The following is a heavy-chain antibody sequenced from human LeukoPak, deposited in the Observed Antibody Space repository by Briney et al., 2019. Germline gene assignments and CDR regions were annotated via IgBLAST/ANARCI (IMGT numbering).Heavy chain of an antibody. V-gene: IGHV3-48*03. CDR1: GFTFSSYE. D-gene: IGHD2-15*01. Sequence: GGSLRLSCAASGFTFSSYEMNWVRQAPGKGLEWVSYISSSGSTIYYADSVKGRFTISRDNARNSLYLQMNTLRAEDTAVYSCARGADGVSSNSRGWFDPWGQGTLVTVSS. CDR3: ARGADGVSSNSRGWFDP. J-gene: IGHJ5*02. CDR2: ISSSGSTI.